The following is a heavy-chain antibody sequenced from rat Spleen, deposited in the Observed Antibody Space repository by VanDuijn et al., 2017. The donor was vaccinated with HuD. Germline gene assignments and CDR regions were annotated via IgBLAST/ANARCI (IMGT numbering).Heavy chain of an antibody. Sequence: EVLLVESGGGLVQPGRSMKLSCAASGFNFNFYGMHWIRQAPTKGLEWVASITNTGGSTYYRDSVKGRFTISRDNAKSTLYLQMDSLKSEDTATYYCTTWDYWHNRFDYWGQGVMVTVSS. D-gene: IGHD1-6*01. CDR3: TTWDYWHNRFDY. CDR2: ITNTGGST. J-gene: IGHJ2*01. V-gene: IGHV5-19*01. CDR1: GFNFNFYG.